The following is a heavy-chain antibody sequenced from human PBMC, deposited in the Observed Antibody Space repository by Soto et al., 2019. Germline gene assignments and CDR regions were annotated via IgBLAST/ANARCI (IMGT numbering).Heavy chain of an antibody. J-gene: IGHJ4*01. V-gene: IGHV4-31*03. CDR2: IYYSGST. Sequence: SETLSLTCTVSGGSISSGGYYWSWIRQHPGKGLEWIGYIYYSGSTYYNPSLKSRVTISVDTSKNPFSLKLSSVTAADTAVYYCVRCIFMMRRPPGSTLFPSATLVRSTTSETLSLTCTVSLDSFSSTDYYWG. CDR3: VRCIFMMRRPPGSTLFPSATLVRSTTSETLSLTCTVSLDSFSSTDYY. CDR1: GGSISSGGYY. D-gene: IGHD2-2*01.